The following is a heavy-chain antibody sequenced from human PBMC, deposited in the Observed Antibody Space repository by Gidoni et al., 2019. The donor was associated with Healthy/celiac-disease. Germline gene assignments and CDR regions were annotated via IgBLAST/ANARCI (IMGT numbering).Heavy chain of an antibody. CDR2: SNSDGSST. CDR1: GFTFRSYW. Sequence: EVQLVESGGGLVQPGGSLRLSCAASGFTFRSYWMHWVRQAPGKGLVWVSRSNSDGSSTSYADSVKGRFTISRDNAKNTLYLQMNSLRAEDTAVYYCARDPFSELGWFDPWGQGTLVTVSS. V-gene: IGHV3-74*01. J-gene: IGHJ5*02. CDR3: ARDPFSELGWFDP. D-gene: IGHD1-7*01.